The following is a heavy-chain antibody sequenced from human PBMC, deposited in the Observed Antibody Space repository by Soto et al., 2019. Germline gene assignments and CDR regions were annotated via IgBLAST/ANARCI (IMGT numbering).Heavy chain of an antibody. J-gene: IGHJ6*03. Sequence: ASVKVSCKASGGTFSSYTISWVRQAPGQGLEWMGRIIPILGIANYAQKFQGRVTITADKSTSTAYMELSSLRSEDTAVYYCARDLDGSGSYYNPPFDYYYMDVWGKGTTVTVSS. CDR3: ARDLDGSGSYYNPPFDYYYMDV. CDR1: GGTFSSYT. CDR2: IIPILGIA. D-gene: IGHD3-10*01. V-gene: IGHV1-69*04.